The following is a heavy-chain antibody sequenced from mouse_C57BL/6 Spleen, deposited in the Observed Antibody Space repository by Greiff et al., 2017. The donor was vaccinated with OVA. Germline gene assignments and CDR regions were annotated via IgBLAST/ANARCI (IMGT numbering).Heavy chain of an antibody. CDR2: IDPSDSYT. J-gene: IGHJ3*01. V-gene: IGHV1-69*01. Sequence: QVQLQQPGAELVMPGASVKLSCKASGYTFTSYWLHWVKQRPGQGLEWIGEIDPSDSYTNYNQKFKGKSTLTVDKSSSTAYMQLSSLTSEDSAVYYCARSWGLLTFAYWGQGTLVTVSA. D-gene: IGHD2-3*01. CDR1: GYTFTSYW. CDR3: ARSWGLLTFAY.